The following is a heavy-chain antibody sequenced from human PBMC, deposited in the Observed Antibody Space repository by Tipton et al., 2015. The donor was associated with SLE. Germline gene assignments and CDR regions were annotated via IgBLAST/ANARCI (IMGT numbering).Heavy chain of an antibody. CDR2: IYYTGTTT. CDR3: ARAWTSTWYPYDAFDI. Sequence: TLSLTCSVSGVSISTSRYYWAWIRQPPGKGLEWIGSIYYTGTTTYYNSFLKSRVTMSVDTSKNQFSLKLSSVTAADTAAYYCARAWTSTWYPYDAFDIWGQGTMVTVSS. CDR1: GVSISTSRYY. J-gene: IGHJ3*02. V-gene: IGHV4-39*07. D-gene: IGHD6-13*01.